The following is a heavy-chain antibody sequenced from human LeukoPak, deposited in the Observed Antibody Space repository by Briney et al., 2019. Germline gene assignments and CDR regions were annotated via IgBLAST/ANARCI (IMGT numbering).Heavy chain of an antibody. CDR3: AREVIVGATSSSSFDY. Sequence: PSETLSLTCTVSGGSISSSSYYWGWIRQPPGKGLEWIGSIYYSGSTYYNPSLKSRVTISVDTSKNQFSLKLSSVTAADTAVYYCAREVIVGATSSSSFDYWGQGTLVTVSS. CDR1: GGSISSSSYY. CDR2: IYYSGST. D-gene: IGHD1-26*01. J-gene: IGHJ4*02. V-gene: IGHV4-39*07.